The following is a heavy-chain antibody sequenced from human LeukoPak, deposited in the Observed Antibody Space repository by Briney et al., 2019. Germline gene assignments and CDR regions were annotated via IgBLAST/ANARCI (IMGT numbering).Heavy chain of an antibody. J-gene: IGHJ6*02. CDR3: ARPVAAASYYYYYYGMDV. CDR2: ISAYNGNT. Sequence: ASVKVSCKASGYTFTSYGISWVRQAPGQGLEWMGWISAYNGNTNYAQKLQGRVTMTTDTSTSTAYMKLRSLRSDDTAVYYCARPVAAASYYYYYYGMDVWGQGTTVTVSS. CDR1: GYTFTSYG. V-gene: IGHV1-18*01. D-gene: IGHD6-13*01.